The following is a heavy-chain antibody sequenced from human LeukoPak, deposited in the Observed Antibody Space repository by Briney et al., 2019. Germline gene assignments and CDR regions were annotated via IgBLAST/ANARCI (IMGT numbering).Heavy chain of an antibody. J-gene: IGHJ5*02. Sequence: SETLSLTCTVSGGSISSYYWGWIRQPPGKGLEWIGYIYYSGSTNYNPSLKSRVTISVDTSKNQFSLKLSSVTAADTAVYYCARNVVVPGGWFDPWGQGTPVTVSS. CDR2: IYYSGST. CDR3: ARNVVVPGGWFDP. D-gene: IGHD2-2*01. V-gene: IGHV4-59*01. CDR1: GGSISSYY.